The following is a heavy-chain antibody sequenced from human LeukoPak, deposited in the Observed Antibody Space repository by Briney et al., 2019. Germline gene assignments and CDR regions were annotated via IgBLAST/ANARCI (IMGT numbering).Heavy chain of an antibody. V-gene: IGHV1-18*01. D-gene: IGHD2-2*01. J-gene: IGHJ4*02. CDR1: GYTFTSYG. CDR2: ISAYNGNT. Sequence: ASVKVSCKASGYTFTSYGISWVRQAPGQGLEWMGWISAYNGNTNYAQKLQGRVTMTTDTSTSTAYMELRSLRSDDTAVYYCARDYQSIVVVPAADPRTDYWGQGTLVTVSS. CDR3: ARDYQSIVVVPAADPRTDY.